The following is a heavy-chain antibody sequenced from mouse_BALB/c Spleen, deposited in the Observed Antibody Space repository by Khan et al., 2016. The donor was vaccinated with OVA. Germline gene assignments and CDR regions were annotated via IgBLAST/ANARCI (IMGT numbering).Heavy chain of an antibody. Sequence: EVQLVESGPGLVKPSQSLSLTCTVTGYLITSGYAWNWIRQFPGNKLEWMGYISYSGVTSYTPSLKSRISITRDTSKNQFFLQLTSVTTEDTATYYCARGNYYGYYFDYWGQGTTLTVSS. CDR2: ISYSGVT. D-gene: IGHD1-1*01. V-gene: IGHV3-2*02. CDR3: ARGNYYGYYFDY. J-gene: IGHJ2*01. CDR1: GYLITSGYA.